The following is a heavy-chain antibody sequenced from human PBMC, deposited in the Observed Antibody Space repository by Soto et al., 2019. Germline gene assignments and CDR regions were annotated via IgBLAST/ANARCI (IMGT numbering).Heavy chain of an antibody. J-gene: IGHJ3*01. CDR3: SKVNFFDTPGTFDV. V-gene: IGHV3-23*01. CDR1: GFTFRSYA. Sequence: PGGSLRLSCAASGFTFRSYAMTWVRLAPGRGLEWVATIAGSGGMTYYTNSVRGRFTISRDNSKNTVSLQMSSLSAEDTAMYFCSKVNFFDTPGTFDVWGQGAPVTVSS. D-gene: IGHD2-15*01. CDR2: IAGSGGMT.